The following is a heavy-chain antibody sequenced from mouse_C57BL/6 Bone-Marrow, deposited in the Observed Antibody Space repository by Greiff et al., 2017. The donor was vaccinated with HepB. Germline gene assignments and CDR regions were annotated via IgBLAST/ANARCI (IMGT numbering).Heavy chain of an antibody. Sequence: VQLQQSGAELVKPGASVKMSCKASGYTFTTYPIEWMKQNHGKSLEWIGNFHPYNDDTKYNEKFKGKATLTVEKSSSTAYLKLSRLTSDDSAVYYCAVDGSRDYAMDYWGQGTSVTVSS. J-gene: IGHJ4*01. CDR1: GYTFTTYP. CDR2: FHPYNDDT. V-gene: IGHV1-47*01. D-gene: IGHD1-1*01. CDR3: AVDGSRDYAMDY.